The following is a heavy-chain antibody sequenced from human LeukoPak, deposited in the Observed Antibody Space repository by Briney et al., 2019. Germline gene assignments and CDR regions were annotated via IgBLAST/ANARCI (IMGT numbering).Heavy chain of an antibody. CDR2: FDPEDGET. D-gene: IGHD3-10*01. CDR3: ATWAGHYYGSGSYTPFDY. CDR1: GYTLTELS. J-gene: IGHJ4*02. Sequence: ASVKVSCKVSGYTLTELSMHWVRQAPGKGLEWMGGFDPEDGETIYAQKFQGRVTMTEDTSTDIAYMELSSLRSEDTAVYYCATWAGHYYGSGSYTPFDYWGQGTLVTVSS. V-gene: IGHV1-24*01.